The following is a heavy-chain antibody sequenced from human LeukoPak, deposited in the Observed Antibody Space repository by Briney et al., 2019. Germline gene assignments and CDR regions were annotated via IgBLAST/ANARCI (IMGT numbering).Heavy chain of an antibody. Sequence: GGSLRLSCAASGFTFSSYWMSWVRQAPGKGLEWVANIKQDGSEKYYVDSVKGRFTISRDNAKNSLYLQMNSLRAEDTAVYYCARSALNFYTSGSDYWGQGTLVTVSS. J-gene: IGHJ4*02. D-gene: IGHD3-10*01. V-gene: IGHV3-7*01. CDR2: IKQDGSEK. CDR3: ARSALNFYTSGSDY. CDR1: GFTFSSYW.